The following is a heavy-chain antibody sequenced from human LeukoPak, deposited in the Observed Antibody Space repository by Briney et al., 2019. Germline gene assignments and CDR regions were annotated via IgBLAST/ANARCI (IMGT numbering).Heavy chain of an antibody. Sequence: SQTLSLTCSVSGGSIGSGDYYWTWIRQPPGKGLEWIGYIYYSGSTYYNPSLKSRVIISVDTSKNQFSLKLSSVTAADTAVYFCARVHCSSTSCYRFDPWGQGTLVTVSS. J-gene: IGHJ5*02. CDR1: GGSIGSGDYY. V-gene: IGHV4-30-4*08. D-gene: IGHD2-2*01. CDR2: IYYSGST. CDR3: ARVHCSSTSCYRFDP.